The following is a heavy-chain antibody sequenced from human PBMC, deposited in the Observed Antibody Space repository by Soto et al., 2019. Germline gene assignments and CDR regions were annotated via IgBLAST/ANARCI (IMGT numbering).Heavy chain of an antibody. Sequence: QLQLQESGPGLVKPSETLSLTCTVSGGSINSRSYYWGWIRQPPGKGLEWIGSIYYSGNTYYNPSPKARLTLSVDTSKTQFSLKLSSVTAADTAVYYCARHSSSDYVQEYIQYWGLGTLVTVSS. J-gene: IGHJ1*01. V-gene: IGHV4-39*01. D-gene: IGHD5-12*01. CDR3: ARHSSSDYVQEYIQY. CDR1: GGSINSRSYY. CDR2: IYYSGNT.